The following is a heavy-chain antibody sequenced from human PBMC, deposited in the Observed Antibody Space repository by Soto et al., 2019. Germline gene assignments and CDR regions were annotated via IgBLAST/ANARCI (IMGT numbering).Heavy chain of an antibody. CDR1: GYTFTNYG. CDR2: ISAYNGDT. Sequence: QVQLVQSGAEMKKPGASVKVSCKASGYTFTNYGISWVRQAPGQGLEWMGWISAYNGDTNYAQKLQGRVTMTTDTSTSTAYMELRSLRSDDTAMYYCARDRAGATTRRAFDIWGQGTRVTVSS. V-gene: IGHV1-18*01. CDR3: ARDRAGATTRRAFDI. D-gene: IGHD1-26*01. J-gene: IGHJ3*02.